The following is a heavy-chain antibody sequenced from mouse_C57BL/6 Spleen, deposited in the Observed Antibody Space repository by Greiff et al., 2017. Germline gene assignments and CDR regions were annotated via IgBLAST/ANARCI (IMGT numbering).Heavy chain of an antibody. CDR3: ARSPGALDY. Sequence: EVKVVESGGGLVKPGGSLKLSCAASGFTFSSYTMSWVRQTPEKRLEWVATISGGGGNTYYPDSVKGRFTISRDNAKNTLYLQMSSLRSEDTALYYCARSPGALDYWGQGTSVTVSS. J-gene: IGHJ4*01. CDR2: ISGGGGNT. V-gene: IGHV5-9*01. CDR1: GFTFSSYT.